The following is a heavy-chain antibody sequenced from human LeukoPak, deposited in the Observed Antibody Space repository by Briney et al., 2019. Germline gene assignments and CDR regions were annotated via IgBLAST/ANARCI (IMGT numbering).Heavy chain of an antibody. CDR1: SGSFSGYY. CDR3: ARERRFGPYYYVMDV. Sequence: PSETLSLTCAVYSGSFSGYYWSWIRQPPGKGLEWIGYFYYNGNTNYNPSLKSRVTISVDTSKNQFSLKLSSVTAADTAVYYCARERRFGPYYYVMDVWGQGTTVTVSS. CDR2: FYYNGNT. J-gene: IGHJ6*02. V-gene: IGHV4-59*01. D-gene: IGHD3-10*01.